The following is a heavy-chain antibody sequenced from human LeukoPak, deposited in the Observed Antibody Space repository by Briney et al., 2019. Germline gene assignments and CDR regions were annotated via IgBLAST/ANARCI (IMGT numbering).Heavy chain of an antibody. CDR3: ARRTRGGGEPYYYYYMDV. CDR1: GGSISSSSYY. Sequence: SETLSLTCTVSGGSISSSSYYWGWIRQPPGKGLEWIGSIYYSGSTYYNPSLKGRVTISVDTSKNQFSLKLSSVTAADTAVYYCARRTRGGGEPYYYYYMDVWGKGTTVTVSS. D-gene: IGHD3-10*01. J-gene: IGHJ6*03. CDR2: IYYSGST. V-gene: IGHV4-39*01.